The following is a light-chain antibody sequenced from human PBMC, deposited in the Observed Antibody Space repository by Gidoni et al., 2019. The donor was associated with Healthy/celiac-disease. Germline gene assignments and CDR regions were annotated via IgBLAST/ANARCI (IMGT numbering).Light chain of an antibody. V-gene: IGLV2-11*01. CDR1: SSDVGGYNY. J-gene: IGLJ2*01. Sequence: QSALTQPRSVSGSPGQSVTIPCPGTSSDVGGYNYVSWYQQHPGKAPKLMIYDVSKRPSGVPDRFSGSKSGNTASLTISGLQAEDEADYYCCAYAGSYTVVFGGGTKLTV. CDR3: CAYAGSYTVV. CDR2: DVS.